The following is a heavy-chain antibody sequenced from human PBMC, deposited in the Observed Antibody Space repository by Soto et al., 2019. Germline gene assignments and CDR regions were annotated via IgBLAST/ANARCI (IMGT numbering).Heavy chain of an antibody. CDR3: AKEGRPGTTAFDS. V-gene: IGHV4-30-2*01. J-gene: IGHJ4*02. Sequence: SETLSLTCAVSGGSITSGGYSWSWIRQPPGKGLEWIGYIYHSGSTYYNPSLKSRITISLDRSKNQFSLKLTYVTAADTAVYYCAKEGRPGTTAFDSWGQGTLVTAPQ. CDR1: GGSITSGGYS. D-gene: IGHD1-1*01. CDR2: IYHSGST.